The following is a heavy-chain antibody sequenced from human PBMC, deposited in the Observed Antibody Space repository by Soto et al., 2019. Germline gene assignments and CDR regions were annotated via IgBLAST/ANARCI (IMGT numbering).Heavy chain of an antibody. CDR3: AKARELLDSIYYGMDV. D-gene: IGHD1-26*01. CDR2: ISGSGGST. J-gene: IGHJ6*02. V-gene: IGHV3-23*01. CDR1: GFTFSSYA. Sequence: EVQLLESGGGLVQPGGSLRLSCAASGFTFSSYAMSWVRQAPGKGLEWVSAISGSGGSTYYEDSVNGRFTISRDNSKNTLYLQMNSLRAEDTAVYYCAKARELLDSIYYGMDVWGQGTTVTVSS.